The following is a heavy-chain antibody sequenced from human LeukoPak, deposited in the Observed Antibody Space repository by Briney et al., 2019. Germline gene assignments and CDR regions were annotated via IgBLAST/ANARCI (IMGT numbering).Heavy chain of an antibody. CDR3: ARGLYSSSSGADY. D-gene: IGHD6-6*01. Sequence: ASVKVSCKASGYTFTSYDINWVRQATGQGLEWMGWMNPNSGYTGYAQKFQGRVTITRSTSITTAYMELSSLRSEDTAVYYCARGLYSSSSGADYWGQGTLVTVSS. CDR1: GYTFTSYD. V-gene: IGHV1-8*03. J-gene: IGHJ4*02. CDR2: MNPNSGYT.